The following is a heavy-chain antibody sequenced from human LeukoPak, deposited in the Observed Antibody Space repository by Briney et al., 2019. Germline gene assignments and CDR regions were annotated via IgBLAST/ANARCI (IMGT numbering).Heavy chain of an antibody. CDR1: GFTFSSYG. Sequence: GGSLRLSCAASGFTFSSYGMHWVRQAPGKGLEWVVYIRYDGSNKYYADSVKGRFTISRDNSKNTLYLQMNSLRAEDTAVYYCANQLCTTLNNYYYYGMDVWGQGTTVTVSS. J-gene: IGHJ6*02. D-gene: IGHD1-1*01. V-gene: IGHV3-30*02. CDR3: ANQLCTTLNNYYYYGMDV. CDR2: IRYDGSNK.